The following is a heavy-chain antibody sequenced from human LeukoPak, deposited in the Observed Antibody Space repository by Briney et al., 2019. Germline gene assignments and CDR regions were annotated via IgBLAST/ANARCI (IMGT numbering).Heavy chain of an antibody. J-gene: IGHJ4*02. V-gene: IGHV3-23*01. CDR3: AKGDYGDCY. CDR1: GFTFSNYA. Sequence: GGSLRLSCAASGFTFSNYAMAWVRQAPGKGLEWVSSITSSGNTYYADSVKGRLTISRDNSKNTVYLQMTSLRAEDTAVYYCAKGDYGDCYWGQGTLVTASS. CDR2: ITSSGNT. D-gene: IGHD4-17*01.